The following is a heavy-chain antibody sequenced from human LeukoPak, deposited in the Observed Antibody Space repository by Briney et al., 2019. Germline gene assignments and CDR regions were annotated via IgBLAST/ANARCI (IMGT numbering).Heavy chain of an antibody. V-gene: IGHV4-34*01. Sequence: SETLSLTCAVYGGSFSGYYWSWIRQPPGKGLEWIGSIYYSGSTYYNPSLKSRVTISVDTSKNQFSLKLSSVTAADTAVYYCARAALGYCSGGSCYFDWFDPWGQGTLVTVSS. D-gene: IGHD2-15*01. CDR2: IYYSGST. CDR1: GGSFSGYY. J-gene: IGHJ5*02. CDR3: ARAALGYCSGGSCYFDWFDP.